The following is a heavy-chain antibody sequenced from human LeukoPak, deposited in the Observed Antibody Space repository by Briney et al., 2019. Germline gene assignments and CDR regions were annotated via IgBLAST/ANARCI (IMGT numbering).Heavy chain of an antibody. Sequence: SVKVSCKASGGTFSSYAISWVRQAPGQGLEWMGRIIPILGIANYAQKFQGRVTMTTDTSTSTVYMELSSLRSEDTAVYYCTRALEDYYYYGMDVWGQGTTVTVSS. D-gene: IGHD2-15*01. CDR3: TRALEDYYYYGMDV. CDR2: IIPILGIA. J-gene: IGHJ6*02. CDR1: GGTFSSYA. V-gene: IGHV1-69*04.